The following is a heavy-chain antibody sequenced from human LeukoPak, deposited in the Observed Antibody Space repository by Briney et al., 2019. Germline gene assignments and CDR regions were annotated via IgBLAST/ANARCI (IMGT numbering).Heavy chain of an antibody. CDR1: GGSISSYY. Sequence: PSETLSLTCTVSGGSISSYYWSWIRQPPGKGLEWIGYIYYSGSTDYNPSLKSRVTISVDTSRNQFSLRLSSVTAADTAVYYCARVTGYMTEDFFDYWGQGTLVTVSS. CDR3: ARVTGYMTEDFFDY. V-gene: IGHV4-59*01. J-gene: IGHJ4*02. D-gene: IGHD6-13*01. CDR2: IYYSGST.